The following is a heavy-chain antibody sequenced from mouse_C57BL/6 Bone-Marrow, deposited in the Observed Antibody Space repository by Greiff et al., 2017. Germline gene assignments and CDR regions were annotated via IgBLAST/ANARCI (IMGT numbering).Heavy chain of an antibody. J-gene: IGHJ2*01. CDR2: INPYNGGT. CDR3: ASLGYYFDY. V-gene: IGHV1-19*01. CDR1: GYTFTDYY. Sequence: VQLQQSGPVLVKPGASVKMSCKASGYTFTDYYMNWVKQSHGKSLEWIGVINPYNGGTSYNQTFKGKATLTVYKSSSTAYMELNSLTSEDSAVYYCASLGYYFDYWGQGTTLTVSS.